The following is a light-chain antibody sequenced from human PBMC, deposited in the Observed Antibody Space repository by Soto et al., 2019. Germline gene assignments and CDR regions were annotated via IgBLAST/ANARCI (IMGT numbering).Light chain of an antibody. Sequence: EIVMTQSPGTLSVSPGERVTLSCSASQSVRTNLAWYQQKPGQGPRLLIYDASTRATGIPARFSGSGSGTEFTLTISRLEPEDFAVYYCPQCNDWPWTCGQGTKVDIK. CDR2: DAS. J-gene: IGKJ1*01. V-gene: IGKV3-15*01. CDR1: QSVRTN. CDR3: PQCNDWPWT.